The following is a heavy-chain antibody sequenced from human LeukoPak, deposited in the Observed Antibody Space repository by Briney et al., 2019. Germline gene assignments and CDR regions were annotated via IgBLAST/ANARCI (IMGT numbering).Heavy chain of an antibody. J-gene: IGHJ4*02. Sequence: PGGSLRLSCAASGFSFDDYGLTWVRQAPGKGLEWVSGINWNGDSTDYADSVKGRFTISRDNAKNSLYLQMNSLRAEDTALYYCAKVSSSWYGPFDYWGQGTLVTVSS. V-gene: IGHV3-20*04. CDR3: AKVSSSWYGPFDY. CDR2: INWNGDST. CDR1: GFSFDDYG. D-gene: IGHD6-13*01.